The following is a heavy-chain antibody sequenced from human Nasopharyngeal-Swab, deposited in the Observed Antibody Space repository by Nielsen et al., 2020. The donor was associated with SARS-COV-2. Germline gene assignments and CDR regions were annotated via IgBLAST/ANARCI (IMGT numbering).Heavy chain of an antibody. D-gene: IGHD3-9*01. CDR3: AKDLPYYDILTGYYSYYYGMDV. CDR1: GFTFSDYY. Sequence: GGSLRLSCAASGFTFSDYYMSWIRQAPGKGLEWVSYISSSGSTIYYADSVKGRFTISRDNSKNTLYLQMNSLRAEDTAVYYCAKDLPYYDILTGYYSYYYGMDVWGQGTTVTVSS. V-gene: IGHV3-11*01. CDR2: ISSSGSTI. J-gene: IGHJ6*02.